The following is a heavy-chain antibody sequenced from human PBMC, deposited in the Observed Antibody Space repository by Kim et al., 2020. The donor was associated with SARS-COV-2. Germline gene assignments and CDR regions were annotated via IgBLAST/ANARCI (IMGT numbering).Heavy chain of an antibody. CDR3: ARDSDPDY. Sequence: ASVKVSCKVSGYNFNDHYIHWVRQAPGQGLEWMGWINPNGGETKYAEKFHGKASMTRDMSTNTAYVELYSLSFDDTAVYYCARDSDPDYWGQGILVTVSS. CDR2: INPNGGET. V-gene: IGHV1-2*02. CDR1: GYNFNDHY. J-gene: IGHJ4*02.